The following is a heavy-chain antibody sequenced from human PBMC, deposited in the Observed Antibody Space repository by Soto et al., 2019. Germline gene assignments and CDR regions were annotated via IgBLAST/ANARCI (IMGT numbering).Heavy chain of an antibody. CDR1: GGSISSGGYY. D-gene: IGHD3-9*01. V-gene: IGHV4-31*03. CDR2: IYYSGST. CDR3: ARVQSGYYDILTGYSDNWFDP. Sequence: SETLSLTCTVSGGSISSGGYYWSWIRQHPGKGLEWIGYIYYSGSTYYNPSLKSRVTISVDTSKNQFSLKLSSLTAADTAVYYCARVQSGYYDILTGYSDNWFDPWGQGTLVTVSS. J-gene: IGHJ5*02.